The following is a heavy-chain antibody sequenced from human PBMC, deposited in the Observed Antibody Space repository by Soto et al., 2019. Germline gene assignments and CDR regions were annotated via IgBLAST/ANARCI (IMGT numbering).Heavy chain of an antibody. V-gene: IGHV4-59*08. J-gene: IGHJ6*02. CDR3: ARQVSSAWPPYYYDMDV. CDR2: IHYSGST. D-gene: IGHD6-25*01. Sequence: PSETLSLTCTVSGGSISSYFWSWIRQPPGRGLEWIGHIHYSGSTNYNPSLKSRVTISVDTSKNQVSLKLSSVTAADTAMYFCARQVSSAWPPYYYDMDVWGQGTKVTSP. CDR1: GGSISSYF.